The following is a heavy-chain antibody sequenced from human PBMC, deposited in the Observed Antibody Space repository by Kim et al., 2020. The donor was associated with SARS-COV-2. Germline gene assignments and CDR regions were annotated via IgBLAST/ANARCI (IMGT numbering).Heavy chain of an antibody. CDR3: ASDYLL. D-gene: IGHD1-26*01. J-gene: IGHJ4*02. V-gene: IGHV3-30*04. CDR1: GFTFSSYA. CDR2: ISYDGSNK. Sequence: GGSLRLSCAASGFTFSSYAMHWVRQAPGKGLEWVAVISYDGSNKYYADSVKGRFTISRDNSKNTLYLQMNSLRAEDTAVYYCASDYLLWGQGTLVTGSS.